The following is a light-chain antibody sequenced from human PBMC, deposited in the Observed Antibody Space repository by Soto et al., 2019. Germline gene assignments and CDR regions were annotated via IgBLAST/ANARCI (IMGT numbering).Light chain of an antibody. J-gene: IGLJ1*01. CDR1: SSDDALYRY. CDR2: DVN. CDR3: NGYTGAKTYV. V-gene: IGLV2-14*01. Sequence: QSVLTQAASVSGSPGQSITISCTGTSSDDALYRYVSWFQQHPGKAPKLLIYDVNKRPSGSPTRFSGSRSGKTASLTISGLQAEDEADYYCNGYTGAKTYVFGTGNKVTVL.